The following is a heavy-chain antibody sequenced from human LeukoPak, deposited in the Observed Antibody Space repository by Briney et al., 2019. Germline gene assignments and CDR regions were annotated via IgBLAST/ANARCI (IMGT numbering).Heavy chain of an antibody. V-gene: IGHV1-24*01. CDR3: ATDQRGVGLGFSYGSGSYNGMDV. Sequence: GASVKVSCKVSGYTLTELSMHWVRQTPGKGLEWMGGFDPEDGETLYAQKFQGRVTMTEDTSTDTAYMELSSLRSEDTAVYYCATDQRGVGLGFSYGSGSYNGMDVWGQGTTSPSP. J-gene: IGHJ6*02. CDR1: GYTLTELS. CDR2: FDPEDGET. D-gene: IGHD3-10*01.